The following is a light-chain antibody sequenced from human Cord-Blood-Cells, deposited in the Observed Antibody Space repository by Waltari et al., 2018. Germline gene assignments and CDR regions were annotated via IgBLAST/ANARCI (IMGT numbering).Light chain of an antibody. CDR1: QSISSW. CDR2: DAS. Sequence: DLQMTQSPSPLSASVGDGVTITCRASQSISSWLAWYQQKPGKAPKLLIYDASSLESGVPSRFSGSGSGTEFTLTISSLQPDDFATYYCQQYNSYSWTFGQGTKVEIK. V-gene: IGKV1-5*01. J-gene: IGKJ1*01. CDR3: QQYNSYSWT.